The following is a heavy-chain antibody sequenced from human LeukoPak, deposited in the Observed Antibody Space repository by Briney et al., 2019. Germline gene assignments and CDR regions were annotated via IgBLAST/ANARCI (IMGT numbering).Heavy chain of an antibody. J-gene: IGHJ6*03. CDR2: ISSSSSYI. V-gene: IGHV3-21*01. CDR1: GFTFSSYS. CDR3: ARDVSSIQKGYYYMDV. D-gene: IGHD6-13*01. Sequence: SGGSLRLSCAASGFTFSSYSMNWVRQAPGKGLEWVSSISSSSSYINYADSVKGRFTISRDNAKNSLYLQMNSLRAEDTAVYYCARDVSSIQKGYYYMDVWGKGPRSPSP.